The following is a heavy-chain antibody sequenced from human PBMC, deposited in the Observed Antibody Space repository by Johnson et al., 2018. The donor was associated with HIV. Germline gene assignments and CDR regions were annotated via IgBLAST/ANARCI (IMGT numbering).Heavy chain of an antibody. CDR1: GFTFSSYG. J-gene: IGHJ3*02. D-gene: IGHD6-19*01. Sequence: QVQLVESGGGVVQPGGSLRLSCAASGFTFSSYGMHWVRQAPGKGLEWVAFIRYDGSNTYDADSVRGRFTISRDNSKNTLYLQMNSLRVEDTAVYYCARDYETNFSGWYRESDALDIWGQGTMVTVSS. CDR3: ARDYETNFSGWYRESDALDI. V-gene: IGHV3-30*02. CDR2: IRYDGSNT.